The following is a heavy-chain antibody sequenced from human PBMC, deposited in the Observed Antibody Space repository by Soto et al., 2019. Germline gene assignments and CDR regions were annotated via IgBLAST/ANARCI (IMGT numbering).Heavy chain of an antibody. CDR1: GFTFSSYS. D-gene: IGHD6-19*01. CDR2: ISSSSSTI. CDR3: ARDLGAVAGTAPRGYYYGMDV. J-gene: IGHJ6*02. V-gene: IGHV3-48*02. Sequence: PGGSLRLSCAASGFTFSSYSMNWVRQAPGKGLEWVSYISSSSSTIYYADSVKGRFTISRDNAKNSLYLQMNSLRDEDTAVYYCARDLGAVAGTAPRGYYYGMDVWGQGTTVTVSS.